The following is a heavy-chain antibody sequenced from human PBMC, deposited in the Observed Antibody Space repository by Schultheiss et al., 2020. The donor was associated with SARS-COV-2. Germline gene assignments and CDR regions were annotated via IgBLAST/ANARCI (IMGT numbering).Heavy chain of an antibody. CDR2: ISGSGGST. D-gene: IGHD1-7*01. CDR1: GFTFSSYA. Sequence: GGSLRLSCAASGFTFSSYAMHWVRQAPGKGLEWVSAISGSGGSTYYADSVKGRYTISRDNSENTLYLQMNSLRAEDTAVYYCARDGSSGTTRGSFDYWGQGSLVTVSS. V-gene: IGHV3-23*01. J-gene: IGHJ4*02. CDR3: ARDGSSGTTRGSFDY.